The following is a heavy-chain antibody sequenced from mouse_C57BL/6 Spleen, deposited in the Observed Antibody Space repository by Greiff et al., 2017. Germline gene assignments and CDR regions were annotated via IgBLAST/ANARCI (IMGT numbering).Heavy chain of an antibody. CDR2: IYPRSGNT. D-gene: IGHD2-4*01. V-gene: IGHV1-81*01. Sequence: QVQLQQSGAELARPGASVKLSCKASGYTFTSYGISWVKQRTGQGLEWIGEIYPRSGNTYYNEKFKGKATLTADKSSSTAYMELRSLTSEDSAVYFCARFPYYDYDGEGYYFDYWGQGTTLTVSS. CDR3: ARFPYYDYDGEGYYFDY. CDR1: GYTFTSYG. J-gene: IGHJ2*01.